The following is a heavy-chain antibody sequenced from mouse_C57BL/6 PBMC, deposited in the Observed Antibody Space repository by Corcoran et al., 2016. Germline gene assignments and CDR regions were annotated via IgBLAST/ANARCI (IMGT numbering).Heavy chain of an antibody. Sequence: EVQLQQSGPELVKPGASVKISCKASGYTFTDYYMNWVKQSHGKSLEWIGDINPNNGGTSYNQKFKGKATLTVDKSSSTAYMELRSLTSEDSAVYYCARGRDRDYWGQGTTLTVSS. D-gene: IGHD3-3*01. CDR3: ARGRDRDY. CDR1: GYTFTDYY. CDR2: INPNNGGT. J-gene: IGHJ2*01. V-gene: IGHV1-26*01.